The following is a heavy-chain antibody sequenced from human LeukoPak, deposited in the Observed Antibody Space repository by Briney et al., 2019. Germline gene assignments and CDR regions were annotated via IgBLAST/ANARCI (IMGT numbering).Heavy chain of an antibody. CDR3: VRESRPGGAMGLYHNLDY. V-gene: IGHV3-7*01. CDR1: GFTFSDFW. CDR2: IKEDGTEK. Sequence: GGSLRLSCAGSGFTFSDFWMTWVRQTPGKGLEWVANIKEDGTEKNLVDSVKGRFTISRDNTKNLLFLEMNNLRGDDTAIYYCVRESRPGGAMGLYHNLDYWGQGTLDAVSS. D-gene: IGHD1-1*01. J-gene: IGHJ4*02.